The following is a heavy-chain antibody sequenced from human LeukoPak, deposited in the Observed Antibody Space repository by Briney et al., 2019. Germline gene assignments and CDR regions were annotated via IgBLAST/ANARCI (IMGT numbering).Heavy chain of an antibody. V-gene: IGHV3-74*01. CDR3: ARGGRSLDY. Sequence: GGSLRLSCAVSGFTFSSYWMHWVRQVPGKGLVWVSRITNDGSSTAHADSVKGRLTISRDNAKNTLYLQMNSLRAEDTAVYYCARGGRSLDYWGQGTLVTVSS. CDR2: ITNDGSST. CDR1: GFTFSSYW. J-gene: IGHJ4*02. D-gene: IGHD3-3*01.